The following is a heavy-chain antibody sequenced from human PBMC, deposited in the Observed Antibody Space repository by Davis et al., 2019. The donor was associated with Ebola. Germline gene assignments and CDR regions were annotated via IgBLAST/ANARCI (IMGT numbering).Heavy chain of an antibody. Sequence: ASVKVSCKASGYRFTSYYIAWVRQAPGQGLEWMGWISGYNGHTNYAQKFQGRVTMTTDTSTSTGYMEVRSLRSDDTAVYYCARDFSIASAGTVDYWGQGTLVTVTS. D-gene: IGHD6-13*01. V-gene: IGHV1-18*01. CDR2: ISGYNGHT. J-gene: IGHJ4*02. CDR3: ARDFSIASAGTVDY. CDR1: GYRFTSYY.